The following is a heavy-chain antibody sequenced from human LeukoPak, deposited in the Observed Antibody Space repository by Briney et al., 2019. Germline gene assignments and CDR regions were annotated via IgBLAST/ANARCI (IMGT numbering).Heavy chain of an antibody. V-gene: IGHV3-53*01. D-gene: IGHD2-15*01. Sequence: GGSLRLSCAASGFTVSSNYMSWVRQAPGKGLEWVSVIYSGDTTHYADSVKGRFTISRGNSRNTLYLQMNSLRAEDTAVYYCAGLGRWYFAHWGQGTLVTVSS. CDR1: GFTVSSNY. J-gene: IGHJ4*02. CDR2: IYSGDTT. CDR3: AGLGRWYFAH.